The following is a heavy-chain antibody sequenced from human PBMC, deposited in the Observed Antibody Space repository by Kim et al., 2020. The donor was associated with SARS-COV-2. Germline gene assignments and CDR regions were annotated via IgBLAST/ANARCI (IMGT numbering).Heavy chain of an antibody. Sequence: KYYADSVKGRFTISRNNSKNTLYLQMNGLRAEDTAVYYCARVSGLWSVDYWGQGTLVTVSS. CDR2: K. CDR3: ARVSGLWSVDY. V-gene: IGHV3-33*01. D-gene: IGHD5-18*01. J-gene: IGHJ4*02.